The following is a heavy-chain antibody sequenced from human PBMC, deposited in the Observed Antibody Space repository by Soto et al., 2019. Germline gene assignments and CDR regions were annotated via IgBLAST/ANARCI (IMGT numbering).Heavy chain of an antibody. D-gene: IGHD6-13*01. CDR3: ARNGYSSSPLKMDV. CDR2: IIPIFGTA. J-gene: IGHJ6*02. CDR1: GGTFSSYA. V-gene: IGHV1-69*13. Sequence: SVKVSCKASGGTFSSYAISWVRQAPGQGLEWTGGIIPIFGTANYAQKFQGRVMITADESTSTAYMELSSLRFEDTAVYYCARNGYSSSPLKMDVWGQGTTVTVSS.